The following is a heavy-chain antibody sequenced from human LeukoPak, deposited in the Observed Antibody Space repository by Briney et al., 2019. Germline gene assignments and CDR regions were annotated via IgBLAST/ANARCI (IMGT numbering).Heavy chain of an antibody. CDR2: IYSSGNT. CDR3: ARGTQRSGITCSFFDY. CDR1: GGSISGHY. V-gene: IGHV4-4*07. J-gene: IGHJ4*02. D-gene: IGHD2-15*01. Sequence: SETLSLTCTVSGGSISGHYWSWIRQPAGKGLEWIGRIYSSGNTDYNPSLKSRVTLSVDTSKNQFSLKLNSVTAADTAVYYCARGTQRSGITCSFFDYWGQGALVTVSS.